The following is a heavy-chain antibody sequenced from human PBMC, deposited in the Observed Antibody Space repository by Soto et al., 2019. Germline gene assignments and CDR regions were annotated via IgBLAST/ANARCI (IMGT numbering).Heavy chain of an antibody. V-gene: IGHV1-3*01. CDR3: ARDPGRLSGPPDN. Sequence: ASVKVSCKASGYTFTSYAMHWVRQAPGQRLEWMGWINAGNGNTKYSQKFQGRVTITRDTSTSTAYMELRSLRSDDTAVYYCARDPGRLSGPPDNWGQGTLVTVSS. J-gene: IGHJ4*02. D-gene: IGHD3-16*02. CDR2: INAGNGNT. CDR1: GYTFTSYA.